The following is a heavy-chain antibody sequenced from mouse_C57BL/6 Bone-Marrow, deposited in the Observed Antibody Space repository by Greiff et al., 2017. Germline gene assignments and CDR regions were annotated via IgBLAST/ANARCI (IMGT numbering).Heavy chain of an antibody. D-gene: IGHD4-1*01. CDR3: ARHYSYWVYAVDY. J-gene: IGHJ4*01. V-gene: IGHV1-62-2*01. Sequence: QVQLQQSGAELVKPGASVRLSCKASGYTFTEYTIHWVKKRSGQGLGWIGWFYPGSGSMKYNEKFKDKATLTADKSSSTVYIEPSRLTSGDPAVYYCARHYSYWVYAVDYWGQGTSLTVSS. CDR1: GYTFTEYT. CDR2: FYPGSGSM.